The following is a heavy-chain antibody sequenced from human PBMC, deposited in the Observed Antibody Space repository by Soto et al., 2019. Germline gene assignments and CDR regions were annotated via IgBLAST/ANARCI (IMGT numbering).Heavy chain of an antibody. CDR2: ISSNSAYI. V-gene: IGHV3-21*01. J-gene: IGHJ5*02. D-gene: IGHD1-26*01. Sequence: GGSLRLSCAASGFTFRSFTMNWVRQAPGKGLEWVSTISSNSAYIYYTDALRGRFTISRDNAKNSLHLQMNSLRAEDTAVYYCTRYASRDRSAPGWFDPWGPGTLVTVSS. CDR1: GFTFRSFT. CDR3: TRYASRDRSAPGWFDP.